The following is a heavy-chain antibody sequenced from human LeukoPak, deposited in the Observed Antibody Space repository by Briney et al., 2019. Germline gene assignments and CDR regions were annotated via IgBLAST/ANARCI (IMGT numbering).Heavy chain of an antibody. J-gene: IGHJ5*02. D-gene: IGHD3-10*01. Sequence: SETLSLTCAVYGGSFSGYYWGWIRQPPGQGLEWIGEINHSGSTNYNPSLKSRVTISVDTSKNQFSLKLSSVTAADTAVYYCARPLLYYGSGSYYSWFDPWGQGTLVTVSS. CDR1: GGSFSGYY. V-gene: IGHV4-34*01. CDR3: ARPLLYYGSGSYYSWFDP. CDR2: INHSGST.